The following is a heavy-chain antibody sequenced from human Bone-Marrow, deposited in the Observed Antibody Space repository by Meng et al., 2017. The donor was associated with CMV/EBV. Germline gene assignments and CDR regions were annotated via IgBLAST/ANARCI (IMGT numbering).Heavy chain of an antibody. CDR1: GFTFSTSP. Sequence: GESLKISCVASGFTFSTSPLHWVRQTPGAGLDWVALISYDGSKKYYADSVKGRFTISRDNSKNTLNLQMNSLRVEDTAVYFCAKERSTTRGFYYDMDGWGQGTTVTVSS. CDR2: ISYDGSKK. J-gene: IGHJ6*02. D-gene: IGHD3-16*01. V-gene: IGHV3-30*04. CDR3: AKERSTTRGFYYDMDG.